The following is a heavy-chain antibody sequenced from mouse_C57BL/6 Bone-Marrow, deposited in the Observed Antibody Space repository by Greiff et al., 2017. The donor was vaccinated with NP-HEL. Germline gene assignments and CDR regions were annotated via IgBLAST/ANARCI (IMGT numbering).Heavy chain of an antibody. Sequence: EVKVVESGGDLVKPGGSLKLSCAASGFTFSSYGMSWVRQTPDKRLEWVATISSGGSYTYYPDSVKGRFTISRDNAKNTLYLQMSSLKSEDTAMYYCARHLVPYAMDYWGQGTSVTVSS. D-gene: IGHD2-2*01. CDR3: ARHLVPYAMDY. J-gene: IGHJ4*01. V-gene: IGHV5-6*01. CDR1: GFTFSSYG. CDR2: ISSGGSYT.